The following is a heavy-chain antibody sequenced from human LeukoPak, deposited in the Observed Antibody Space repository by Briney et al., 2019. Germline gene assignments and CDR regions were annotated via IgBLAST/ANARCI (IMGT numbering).Heavy chain of an antibody. V-gene: IGHV4-34*01. Sequence: SETLSLTCAVYGGSFSGYYWSWIRQPPGKGLEWIGEINHSGSTNYNPSLKSRVTISVDTSKNQFSLKLSSVTAADTAVYYCARGAGTYSSSHPSRHAWYDPWGQGTLVTVSS. J-gene: IGHJ5*02. CDR2: INHSGST. CDR1: GGSFSGYY. D-gene: IGHD6-6*01. CDR3: ARGAGTYSSSHPSRHAWYDP.